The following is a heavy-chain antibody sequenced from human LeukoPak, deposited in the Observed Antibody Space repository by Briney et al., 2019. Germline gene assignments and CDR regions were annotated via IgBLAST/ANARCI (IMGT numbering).Heavy chain of an antibody. D-gene: IGHD3-22*01. Sequence: GGSLRLSCAASGFTVSSNYMSWVRQAPGKGLEWVSVIYSGGSTYYADSVKGRFTISRDNSKNTLYLQMNSLRAEDTAVYYCASGGPHYYDTSGYYGIDYWGQGSLVTVSS. J-gene: IGHJ4*02. CDR2: IYSGGST. CDR3: ASGGPHYYDTSGYYGIDY. CDR1: GFTVSSNY. V-gene: IGHV3-53*01.